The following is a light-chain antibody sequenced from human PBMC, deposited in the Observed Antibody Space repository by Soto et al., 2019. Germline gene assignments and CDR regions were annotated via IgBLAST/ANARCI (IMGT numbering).Light chain of an antibody. CDR2: DVN. CDR3: SSYTSSSTEV. V-gene: IGLV2-14*01. CDR1: SRDVGAYNY. Sequence: SVLNQPASVSGSPGQSITISCPGTSRDVGAYNYVSWYQQHPGKAPKLMIYDVNNRPSGVSNRFSGSKSGNTASLTISGLQAEDEADYYCSSYTSSSTEVFGTGTKVTVL. J-gene: IGLJ1*01.